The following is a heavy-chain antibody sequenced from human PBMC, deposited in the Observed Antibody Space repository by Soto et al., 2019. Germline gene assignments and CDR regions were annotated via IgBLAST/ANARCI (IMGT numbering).Heavy chain of an antibody. Sequence: SETLSLTCTVSGGSLSSSSYYWGWIRQPPGKGLQWIGSIYYSGTTYYNPSLKSRVTIFVDTSKNQFSLKLSSVTAADTAVYYCARLGRTTLRYYYMDVWGKGTTVTVSS. J-gene: IGHJ6*03. CDR2: IYYSGTT. CDR1: GGSLSSSSYY. V-gene: IGHV4-39*01. D-gene: IGHD1-1*01. CDR3: ARLGRTTLRYYYMDV.